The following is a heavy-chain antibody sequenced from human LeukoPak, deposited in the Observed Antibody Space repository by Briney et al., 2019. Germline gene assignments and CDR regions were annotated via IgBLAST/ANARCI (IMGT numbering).Heavy chain of an antibody. V-gene: IGHV3-7*03. CDR2: IKEDGSEN. J-gene: IGHJ4*02. Sequence: GGSLRLSCVASGFTFNYYWMSWVRQAPGKGLEWVANIKEDGSENYSVDSVKGRFTISRDNAKNSLYLQMNSLKTEDTAVYYCRLTGYYISQGVDYWGQGTLVTVSS. CDR3: RLTGYYISQGVDY. CDR1: GFTFNYYW. D-gene: IGHD3-9*01.